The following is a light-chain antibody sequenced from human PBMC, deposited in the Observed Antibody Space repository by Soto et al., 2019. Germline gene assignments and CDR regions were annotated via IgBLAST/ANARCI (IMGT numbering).Light chain of an antibody. CDR1: SSDVGSSNL. CDR3: CSYAGSSTSV. J-gene: IGLJ1*01. CDR2: EAS. V-gene: IGLV2-23*01. Sequence: QSALTQPASVSGSPGQSITISCTGTSSDVGSSNLVSWYQQHPGKVPKLMIYEASKRPSGVPDRFSGTKSANTASLTISGLQAEDEADYYCCSYAGSSTSVFGTGTKVTVL.